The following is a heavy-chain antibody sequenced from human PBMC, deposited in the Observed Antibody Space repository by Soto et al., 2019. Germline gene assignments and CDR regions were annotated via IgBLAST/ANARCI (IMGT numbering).Heavy chain of an antibody. Sequence: QLQLQESGPGLVKPSETLSLTCNVSGGSISSSRSYWAWFRQPPGKELEWIANIFYAGNTYYNPSFKSRVPVSGDTSKNQFSLKLDSVTAADTAVYYCARQAAAPGIDLWFDPWGQGTLVTVSS. J-gene: IGHJ5*02. D-gene: IGHD6-13*01. CDR3: ARQAAAPGIDLWFDP. CDR2: IFYAGNT. V-gene: IGHV4-39*01. CDR1: GGSISSSRSY.